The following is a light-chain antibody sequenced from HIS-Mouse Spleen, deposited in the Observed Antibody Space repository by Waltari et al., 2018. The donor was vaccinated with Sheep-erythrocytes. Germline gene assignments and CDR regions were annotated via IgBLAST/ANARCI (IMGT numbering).Light chain of an antibody. J-gene: IGKJ2*01. CDR2: WAS. Sequence: DIVMTQSPDSLAVSLGERATINCKSSQSVLYSSNNKNYLAWYQQKPGQPPKLLIYWASTRESGVPDRFSGSGSGTDFTLTISSLEPEDFAVYHCQQRSNWYTFGQGTKLEIK. CDR1: QSVLYSSNNKNY. CDR3: QQRSNWYT. V-gene: IGKV4-1*01.